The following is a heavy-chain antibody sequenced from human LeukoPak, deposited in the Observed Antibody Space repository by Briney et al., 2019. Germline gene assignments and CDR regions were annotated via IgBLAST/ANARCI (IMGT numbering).Heavy chain of an antibody. CDR2: INAGNGNT. V-gene: IGHV1-3*01. Sequence: ASVKVSCKASGYTFTSYAMHWVRQAPGQRLEWMGWINAGNGNTKCSQKFQGRVTITRDTSASTAYMELSSLRSEDTAVYYCARSRAIGSGWPGNYWGQGTLVTVSS. D-gene: IGHD6-19*01. CDR3: ARSRAIGSGWPGNY. CDR1: GYTFTSYA. J-gene: IGHJ4*02.